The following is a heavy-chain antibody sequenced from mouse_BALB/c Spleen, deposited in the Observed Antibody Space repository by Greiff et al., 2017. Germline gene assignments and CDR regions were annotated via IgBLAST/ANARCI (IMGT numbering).Heavy chain of an antibody. CDR3: TRLYGNSFDV. V-gene: IGHV1-5*01. D-gene: IGHD2-1*01. CDR2: ISPGNSDT. Sequence: EVQLQQSGTVLARPGASVKMSCKASGYTFTSYWMHWVQQRPGQGLEWIGAISPGNSDTSYNQKFKGKAKLTAVTSTSTAYMELSSLTNEDSAVYYCTRLYGNSFDVWGAGTTVTVSS. CDR1: GYTFTSYW. J-gene: IGHJ1*01.